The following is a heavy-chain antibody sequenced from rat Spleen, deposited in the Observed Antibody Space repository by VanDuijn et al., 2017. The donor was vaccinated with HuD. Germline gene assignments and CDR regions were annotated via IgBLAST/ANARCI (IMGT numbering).Heavy chain of an antibody. CDR2: ISTGGGIT. V-gene: IGHV5-25*01. CDR1: GFTFNNYY. CDR3: VTHEDGGYPFAY. Sequence: EVQLVESGGGLVQPGRTLKLSCAASGFTFNNYYMAWVRQAPTKGLECVAYISTGGGITYYRDSVKGRFTISRDNAKGTLYLQMDSLRSEDTATYYCVTHEDGGYPFAYWGQGTLVIVSS. J-gene: IGHJ3*01. D-gene: IGHD1-11*01.